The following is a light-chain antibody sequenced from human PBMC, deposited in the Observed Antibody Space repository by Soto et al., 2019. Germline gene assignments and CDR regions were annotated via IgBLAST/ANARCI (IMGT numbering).Light chain of an antibody. J-gene: IGLJ1*01. CDR1: SSDVGNYNL. Sequence: QSVLTQPASVSGSPGQSIAISCTGTSSDVGNYNLVSWYQQLPGKAPKLMIYEDTKRPSGVSNRFSGSKSGNTASLTISGLQAEDEADYYCCSSAGSNTYVFGTGTKVTVL. CDR3: CSSAGSNTYV. CDR2: EDT. V-gene: IGLV2-23*01.